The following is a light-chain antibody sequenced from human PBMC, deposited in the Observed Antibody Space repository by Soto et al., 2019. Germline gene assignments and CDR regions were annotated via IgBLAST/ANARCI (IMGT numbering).Light chain of an antibody. CDR2: YAS. CDR3: QQRSNWPPLT. V-gene: IGKV3-11*01. CDR1: QSAGNF. Sequence: EIVMTQSPATLSVSPGETASLSCRASQSAGNFLAWYQQKPGQAPRLLIYYASNRATGIPARFSGSGSGTDFTLTISSLEPEDFAVYYCQQRSNWPPLTFGGGTKVDIK. J-gene: IGKJ4*01.